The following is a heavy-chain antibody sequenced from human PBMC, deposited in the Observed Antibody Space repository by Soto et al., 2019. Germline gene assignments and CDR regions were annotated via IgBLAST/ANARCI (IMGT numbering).Heavy chain of an antibody. D-gene: IGHD3-16*01. CDR1: GDSVSSGNYY. CDR3: GRVPVDTYMIYWSDP. Sequence: SETLSLTCTVSGDSVSSGNYYWSWIRQPPGKGLEWIGSIYFTGNTNYNPSLKSRLTMSIDTSRNLFSLRLGSVTAADTAVYYCGRVPVDTYMIYWSDPWGQGTLVTVS. CDR2: IYFTGNT. V-gene: IGHV4-61*01. J-gene: IGHJ5*02.